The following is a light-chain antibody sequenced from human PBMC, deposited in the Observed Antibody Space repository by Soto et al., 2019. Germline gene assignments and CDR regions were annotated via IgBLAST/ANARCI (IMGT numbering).Light chain of an antibody. CDR1: SSNIGSNN. V-gene: IGLV1-47*01. J-gene: IGLJ1*01. CDR2: RND. CDR3: ATWDDSLSGPGV. Sequence: QSVLTQAPSASGTPGQRVTISCSGSSSNIGSNNVHWYQQFPGTAPKLLIYRNDQRPSGVPDRFSGSKSGTSASLAISGLRSEDEADYFCATWDDSLSGPGVFGTGTKLTVL.